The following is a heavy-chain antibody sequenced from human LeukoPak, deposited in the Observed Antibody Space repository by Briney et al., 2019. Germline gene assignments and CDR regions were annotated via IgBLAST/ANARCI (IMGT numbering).Heavy chain of an antibody. CDR3: AKDGEQWLTHNWFDP. J-gene: IGHJ5*02. CDR2: ISGSGGST. CDR1: GFTFSSYA. D-gene: IGHD6-19*01. Sequence: PGGSLRLSCAASGFTFSSYAMSWVRQAPGKGLEWVSAISGSGGSTYYADSVKGRFTISRDNSKNTLYLQMNSLRAEDTAVYYCAKDGEQWLTHNWFDPWGQGTLVTVSS. V-gene: IGHV3-23*01.